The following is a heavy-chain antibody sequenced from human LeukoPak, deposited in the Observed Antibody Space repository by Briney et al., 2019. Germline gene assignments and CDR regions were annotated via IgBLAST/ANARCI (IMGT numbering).Heavy chain of an antibody. CDR2: LYYGGSP. D-gene: IGHD2-15*01. Sequence: SETLSLTCTVSGASISNSDFYWGWIRQPPGKGLEWIGTLYYGGSPLYNASLTSRVSMSVETSKNQSSLRLSSVTAADTAVYYCARVNDCSGSSCFSRWFDPWGQGTLITVSS. J-gene: IGHJ5*02. V-gene: IGHV4-39*07. CDR1: GASISNSDFY. CDR3: ARVNDCSGSSCFSRWFDP.